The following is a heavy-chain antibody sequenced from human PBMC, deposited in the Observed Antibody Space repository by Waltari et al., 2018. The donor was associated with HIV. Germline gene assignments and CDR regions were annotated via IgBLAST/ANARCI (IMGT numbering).Heavy chain of an antibody. Sequence: QVQLQESGPGLVRPSETLSLSCSVSGFPITTAYYWGWVRQPPGKGLELIGYIYHTGSAYYHPSLKSRVSISVDTSKNQFSLKVNSRTASDAAVYYCARVRPADQRYLDYWGQGTLVTVSS. D-gene: IGHD6-25*01. CDR3: ARVRPADQRYLDY. CDR2: IYHTGSA. V-gene: IGHV4-38-2*02. CDR1: GFPITTAYY. J-gene: IGHJ4*02.